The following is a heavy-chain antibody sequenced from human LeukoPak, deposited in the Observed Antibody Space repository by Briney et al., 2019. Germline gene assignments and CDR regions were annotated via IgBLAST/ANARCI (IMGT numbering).Heavy chain of an antibody. J-gene: IGHJ4*02. V-gene: IGHV4-38-2*02. CDR1: GYSISSGYY. CDR2: IYHSGST. Sequence: SETLSLTCTVSGYSISSGYYWGWIRQPPGKGLEWIGSIYHSGSTYYNPSLKSRVTISVDTSKNQFSLKLSSVTAADTAVYYCARDRREMVRGVYYFDYWGQGTLVTVSS. D-gene: IGHD3-10*01. CDR3: ARDRREMVRGVYYFDY.